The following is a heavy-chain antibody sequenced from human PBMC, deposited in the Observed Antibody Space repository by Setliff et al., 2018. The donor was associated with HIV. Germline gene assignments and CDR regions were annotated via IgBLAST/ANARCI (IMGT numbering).Heavy chain of an antibody. V-gene: IGHV1-18*01. CDR1: GHTFTSYG. D-gene: IGHD2-8*01. CDR2: IDSNNGNR. J-gene: IGHJ6*03. Sequence: GASVKVSCKASGHTFTSYGISWVRQAPGQGLEWMGWIDSNNGNRNFAQKFRGRVTMTTDISTNTAYMEVRSLSFDDTAVYYCVRLTADRTNYYYYMDVWGKGTTVTVSS. CDR3: VRLTADRTNYYYYMDV.